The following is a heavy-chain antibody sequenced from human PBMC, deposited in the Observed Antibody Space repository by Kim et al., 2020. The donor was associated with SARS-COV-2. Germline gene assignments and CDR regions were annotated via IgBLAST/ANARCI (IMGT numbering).Heavy chain of an antibody. V-gene: IGHV3-15*01. Sequence: GGSLRLSCAGTGFTFRDAWMTWVRQAPGKGLEWVGRIKSESDRGTTDYAAPVKGRFTISRDDSKNTVYLQMNSLKTEDTAVYFCTTDRRPFGYWGQGTLVTGSS. J-gene: IGHJ4*02. CDR3: TTDRRPFGY. CDR2: IKSESDRGTT. CDR1: GFTFRDAW.